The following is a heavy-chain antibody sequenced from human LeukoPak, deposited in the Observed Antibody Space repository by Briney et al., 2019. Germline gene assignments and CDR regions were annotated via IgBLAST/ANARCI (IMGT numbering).Heavy chain of an antibody. D-gene: IGHD3-22*01. Sequence: SETLSLTCTVSGDSISRYYWSWIRQPPGKGLEWIGEINHSGSTNYNPSLKSRVTISVDTSKNQFSLKLSSVTAADTAVYYCARGNSLYYYDTSSGAGLDYWGQGTLVTVSS. CDR1: GDSISRYY. CDR3: ARGNSLYYYDTSSGAGLDY. J-gene: IGHJ4*02. CDR2: INHSGST. V-gene: IGHV4-34*01.